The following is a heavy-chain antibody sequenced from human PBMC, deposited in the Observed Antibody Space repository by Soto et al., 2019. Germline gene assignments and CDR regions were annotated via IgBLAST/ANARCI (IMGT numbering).Heavy chain of an antibody. Sequence: GGSLRLSCAASGFTFSSYGMHWVRQAPGKGLEWVAVILYDGSKKYYADSMKGRFTISRDNFKNTLYLQMNSLRAEDTAFYYCAKDRGALRWSEEHYYFDYWGQGALVTVSS. V-gene: IGHV3-30*18. D-gene: IGHD4-17*01. CDR2: ILYDGSKK. CDR3: AKDRGALRWSEEHYYFDY. CDR1: GFTFSSYG. J-gene: IGHJ4*02.